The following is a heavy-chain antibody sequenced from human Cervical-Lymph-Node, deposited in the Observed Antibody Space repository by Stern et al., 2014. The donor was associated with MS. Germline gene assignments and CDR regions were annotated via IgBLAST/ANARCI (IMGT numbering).Heavy chain of an antibody. CDR2: VNVTGGR. Sequence: QLQLQESGPGLVKPSETLSLICTVSGGSISDSYWSWVRQPAGQGLEWIGLVNVTGGRNSNPHLRSRLPRSVDTSKNQFSLRLSSVTAADTAVYYCSSGGYDFGRHWGRGTLVTVSS. D-gene: IGHD3/OR15-3a*01. CDR3: SSGGYDFGRH. J-gene: IGHJ1*01. V-gene: IGHV4-4*07. CDR1: GGSISDSY.